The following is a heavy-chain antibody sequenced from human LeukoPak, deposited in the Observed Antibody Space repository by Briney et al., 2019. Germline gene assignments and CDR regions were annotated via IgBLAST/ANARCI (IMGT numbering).Heavy chain of an antibody. Sequence: ASVKVSCKASGYTFTSYGISWVRQAPGQGLEWMGWISAYNGNTNYAQKLQGRVTMTTDTSTSTAYMELRSLRSDDTAVYYCARSGAYYYDSSGYYAVGYWGKGTLVT. CDR3: ARSGAYYYDSSGYYAVGY. D-gene: IGHD3-22*01. V-gene: IGHV1-18*01. CDR2: ISAYNGNT. J-gene: IGHJ4*02. CDR1: GYTFTSYG.